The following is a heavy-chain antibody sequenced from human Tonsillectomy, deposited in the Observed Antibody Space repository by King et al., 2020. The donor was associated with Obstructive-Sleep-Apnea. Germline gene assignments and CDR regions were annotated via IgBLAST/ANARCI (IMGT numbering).Heavy chain of an antibody. CDR3: AHRRPLTYYFDS. CDR1: GFSLSTNGVG. Sequence: TLKESGPTLVKPTQTLTLTCTFSGFSLSTNGVGVGWIRQPPGKALEWLALIYWDDERRYSPSVKSRLTITKDTSKNQVVLTMTNMDPVDTATYYCAHRRPLTYYFDSWGQGTLVTVSS. V-gene: IGHV2-5*02. CDR2: IYWDDER. J-gene: IGHJ4*02.